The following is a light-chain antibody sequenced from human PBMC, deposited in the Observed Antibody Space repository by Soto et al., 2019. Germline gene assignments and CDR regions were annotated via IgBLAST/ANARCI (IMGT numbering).Light chain of an antibody. J-gene: IGLJ1*01. Sequence: QSALTQPPSASGSPGQSLTISCTGTNTDIGSYNYVSWYQQHPTKAPKLMIYDVSERPSGVHHRLAGDKSGNATSLTVSGLQAEDEADYCRSSYASISVQVFGSGTKLTVL. CDR1: NTDIGSYNY. CDR2: DVS. V-gene: IGLV2-8*01. CDR3: SSYASISVQV.